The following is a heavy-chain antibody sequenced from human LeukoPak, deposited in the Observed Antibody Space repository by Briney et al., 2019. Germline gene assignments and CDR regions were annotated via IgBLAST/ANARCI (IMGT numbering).Heavy chain of an antibody. CDR3: ARDSPLLTV. J-gene: IGHJ4*02. D-gene: IGHD3-9*01. CDR2: IGDDVVST. CDR1: GITVSSND. Sequence: GGSLRLSCTASGITVSSNDMCWVRQAPGKGLEWVSAIGDDVVSTYYAESVKGRFTISRDNSKNTLYLQMNSLRAEDTATYYCARDSPLLTVWGQGTLVTVSS. V-gene: IGHV3-53*01.